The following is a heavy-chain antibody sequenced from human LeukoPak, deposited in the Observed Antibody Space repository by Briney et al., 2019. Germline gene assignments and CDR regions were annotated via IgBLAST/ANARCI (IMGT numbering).Heavy chain of an antibody. CDR3: AKYLYGDYDYFDY. J-gene: IGHJ4*02. D-gene: IGHD4-17*01. Sequence: GGSLRLSCAASGFTFSSYAMSWVRQAPGKGLEWVSAISGSGGSTYYADSVKGRSTISRDNSKNTLYLQMNSLRAEDTAVYYCAKYLYGDYDYFDYWGQGTLVTVSS. CDR1: GFTFSSYA. CDR2: ISGSGGST. V-gene: IGHV3-23*01.